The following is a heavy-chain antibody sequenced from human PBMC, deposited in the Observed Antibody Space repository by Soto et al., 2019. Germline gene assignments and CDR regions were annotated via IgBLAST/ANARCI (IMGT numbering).Heavy chain of an antibody. V-gene: IGHV1-58*01. CDR1: GFTFTSSA. Sequence: SVKVSCKASGFTFTSSAVQWVRQARGQRLEWIGWIVVGSGNTNYAQKFQERVTITRDMSTSTAYMELSSLRSEDTAVYYCAANPSHTYYYASSGYPMAFDIWGEGTMVTVSS. D-gene: IGHD3-22*01. CDR3: AANPSHTYYYASSGYPMAFDI. CDR2: IVVGSGNT. J-gene: IGHJ3*02.